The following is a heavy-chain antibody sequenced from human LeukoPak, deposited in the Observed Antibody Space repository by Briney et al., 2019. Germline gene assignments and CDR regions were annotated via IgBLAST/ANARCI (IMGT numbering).Heavy chain of an antibody. J-gene: IGHJ6*02. CDR3: ARVKTDDYGDYYYYGMDV. D-gene: IGHD4-17*01. CDR2: INHSGST. Sequence: KPSETLSLTCAVYGGSFSGYYWSWIRQPPGKGLEWIGEINHSGSTNYNPSLKSRVTISVDTSKNQFSLKLSSVTAADTAVYYCARVKTDDYGDYYYYGMDVWGQGTTVTVSS. V-gene: IGHV4-34*09. CDR1: GGSFSGYY.